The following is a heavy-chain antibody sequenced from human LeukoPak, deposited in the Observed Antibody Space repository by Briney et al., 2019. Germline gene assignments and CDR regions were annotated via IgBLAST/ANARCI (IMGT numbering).Heavy chain of an antibody. Sequence: KPSETLSLTCTVSGGSISSSSYYWGWIRQPPGKGLEWIGSIYYSGSTYYNPSLKSRATISVDTSKNQFSLKLSSVTAADTAVYYCARPRPTKGVLRFLEWSLFDAFDIWGQGTMVTVSS. CDR2: IYYSGST. J-gene: IGHJ3*02. D-gene: IGHD3-3*01. CDR1: GGSISSSSYY. V-gene: IGHV4-39*01. CDR3: ARPRPTKGVLRFLEWSLFDAFDI.